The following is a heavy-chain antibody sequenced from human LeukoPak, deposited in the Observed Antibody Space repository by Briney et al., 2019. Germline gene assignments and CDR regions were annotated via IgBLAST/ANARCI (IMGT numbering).Heavy chain of an antibody. CDR1: GFTSSSYA. V-gene: IGHV3-23*01. D-gene: IGHD1-26*01. CDR3: AKTRGGNYFDY. J-gene: IGHJ4*02. CDR2: ISGSGGST. Sequence: PGGSLRLSCAASGFTSSSYAMSWARHAPGKGLEWVSVISGSGGSTYYADSVKGRFTISRDNSKNTLYLQMNSLRAEDTAVYYCAKTRGGNYFDYWGQGTLVTVSS.